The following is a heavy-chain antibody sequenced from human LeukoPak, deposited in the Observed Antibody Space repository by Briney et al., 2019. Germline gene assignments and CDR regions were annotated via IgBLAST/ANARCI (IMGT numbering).Heavy chain of an antibody. J-gene: IGHJ3*01. Sequence: PPGGSLRLSCAASGFTFSGSAMHWVDQASGKGLEWVGRIRSKANNYATAYAASVKGRFTISRDDSKNTAYLEMNSLKTEDTAVYYCTRGALDYRDAYDFWGQGTMVTVSS. CDR2: IRSKANNYAT. V-gene: IGHV3-73*01. CDR3: TRGALDYRDAYDF. CDR1: GFTFSGSA. D-gene: IGHD3/OR15-3a*01.